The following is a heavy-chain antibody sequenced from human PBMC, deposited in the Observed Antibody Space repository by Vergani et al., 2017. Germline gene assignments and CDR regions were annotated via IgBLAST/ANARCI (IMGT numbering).Heavy chain of an antibody. Sequence: QLQLQESGSGLVKPSQTLSLTCAVSGGSISRGGYSWSWIRQPPGKGLEWIGYIYHSGSTYYNPSLKSRVTRSVDRSKNQFSLKLSSVTAADTAVYYCARSNYYDSSGYLDYFDYWGQGTLVTVSS. CDR2: IYHSGST. CDR3: ARSNYYDSSGYLDYFDY. D-gene: IGHD3-22*01. V-gene: IGHV4-30-2*01. CDR1: GGSISRGGYS. J-gene: IGHJ4*02.